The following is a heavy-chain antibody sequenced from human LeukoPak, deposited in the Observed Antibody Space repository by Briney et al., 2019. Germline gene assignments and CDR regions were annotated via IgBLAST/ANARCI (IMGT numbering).Heavy chain of an antibody. Sequence: PGRSLRLSCAASGFTFSSYAMHWVRQAPGKGLEWVAVISYDGSNKYYADSVKGRFTISRDNSKNTLYLQMNSLRAEDTAVYYCARDEARGDYYDSSGYQDYWGQGTLVTVSS. D-gene: IGHD3-22*01. CDR3: ARDEARGDYYDSSGYQDY. CDR2: ISYDGSNK. V-gene: IGHV3-30*04. J-gene: IGHJ4*02. CDR1: GFTFSSYA.